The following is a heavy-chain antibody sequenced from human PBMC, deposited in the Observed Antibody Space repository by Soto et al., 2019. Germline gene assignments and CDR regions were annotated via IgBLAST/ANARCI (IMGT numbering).Heavy chain of an antibody. CDR2: INHSGST. Sequence: SETLSPTCAVYGGPFSGYYWSWIRQPPGKGLEWIGEINHSGSTNYNPSLKSRVTISVDTSKNQFSLKLSSVTAADTAVYYCARGGVVVAATRRSHGYWGQGTLVTVS. CDR3: ARGGVVVAATRRSHGY. D-gene: IGHD2-15*01. J-gene: IGHJ4*02. CDR1: GGPFSGYY. V-gene: IGHV4-34*01.